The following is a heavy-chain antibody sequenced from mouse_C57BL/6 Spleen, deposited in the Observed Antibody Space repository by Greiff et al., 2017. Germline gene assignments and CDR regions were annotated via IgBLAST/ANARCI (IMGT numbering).Heavy chain of an antibody. J-gene: IGHJ1*03. V-gene: IGHV1-39*01. D-gene: IGHD1-1*01. Sequence: LQESGPELVKPGASVKISCKASGYSFTDYNMNWVKQSNGKSLEWIGVINPNYGTTSYNQKFKGKATLTVDQSSSQAYMQLNSLTSEDTAVYYWARGDTTVIDWYFDVWGTGTTVTAAS. CDR1: GYSFTDYN. CDR2: INPNYGTT. CDR3: ARGDTTVIDWYFDV.